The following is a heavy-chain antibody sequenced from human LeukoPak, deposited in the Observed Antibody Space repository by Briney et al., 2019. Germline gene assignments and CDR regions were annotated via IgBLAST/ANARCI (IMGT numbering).Heavy chain of an antibody. Sequence: GGSLRLSCAASGFTFSNYAIHWVRQAPGKGLEWVAVISYDGSNKYYADSVKGRFAISRDNSKNTLFLQMNNLRAEDTAVYYCASQPPLDYWGQGTLVTVSS. CDR3: ASQPPLDY. CDR2: ISYDGSNK. CDR1: GFTFSNYA. V-gene: IGHV3-30*09. J-gene: IGHJ4*02.